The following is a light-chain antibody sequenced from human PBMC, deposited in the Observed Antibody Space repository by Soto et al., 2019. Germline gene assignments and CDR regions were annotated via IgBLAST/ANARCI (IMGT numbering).Light chain of an antibody. CDR1: SDNIGSYNL. V-gene: IGLV2-23*01. J-gene: IGLJ1*01. CDR2: EGS. CDR3: CSFAGTGNKYV. Sequence: QSGLSPPASVSGSLGHSITISCIGTSDNIGSYNLVSWYQHKPGKAPKIIIFEGSKRPSGVSNRSSGSRSGNTASLTISGLQAEDEADYYCCSFAGTGNKYVFGTGTKVTVL.